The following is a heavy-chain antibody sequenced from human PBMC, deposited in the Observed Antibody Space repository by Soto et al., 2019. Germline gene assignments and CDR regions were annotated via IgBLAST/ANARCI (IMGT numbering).Heavy chain of an antibody. CDR3: VQDRGPGSYTGGSFAS. Sequence: EVQLLESGGGLVQPGGSLRLSCAASGLTCSRCAMSWVRQAPGQGLDWVATSHGDGDYIHYTDSVKGRFTISRDNSTNTVDLQMNSLIADDKAVYGCVQDRGPGSYTGGSFASWGGGTLVTVSS. D-gene: IGHD2-15*01. CDR1: GLTCSRCA. V-gene: IGHV3-23*01. J-gene: IGHJ2*01. CDR2: SHGDGDYI.